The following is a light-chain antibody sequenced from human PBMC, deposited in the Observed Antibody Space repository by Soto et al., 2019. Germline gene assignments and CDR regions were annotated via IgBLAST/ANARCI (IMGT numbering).Light chain of an antibody. J-gene: IGKJ3*01. CDR1: QSISSY. V-gene: IGKV1-39*01. Sequence: DIQMTQSPSSLSASVGDRVTITCRASQSISSYLNWYQQKPGKAPKLLIYAASSLQSGVPSRFSGSGSGTDFTLTISSLQPEDFETYYCQQRYSTPITFGPGTKVDIK. CDR3: QQRYSTPIT. CDR2: AAS.